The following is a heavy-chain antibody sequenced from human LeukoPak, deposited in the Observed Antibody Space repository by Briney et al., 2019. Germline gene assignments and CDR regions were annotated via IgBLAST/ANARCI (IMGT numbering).Heavy chain of an antibody. V-gene: IGHV3-48*01. D-gene: IGHD1-14*01. Sequence: GGSLRLSCAASRFTLSSYSMNWVRQAPGRGVEWVSYISSSSSTIYYSDSVKGRFTISRDNAKNSLYLQMNSPRAEDTAVYFCSRNPTAYNWFDPWGQGTLVTVSS. CDR3: SRNPTAYNWFDP. J-gene: IGHJ5*02. CDR1: RFTLSSYS. CDR2: ISSSSSTI.